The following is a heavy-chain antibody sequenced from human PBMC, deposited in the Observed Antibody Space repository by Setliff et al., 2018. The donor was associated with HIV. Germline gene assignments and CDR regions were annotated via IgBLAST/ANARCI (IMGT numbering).Heavy chain of an antibody. CDR3: ARHSPNVGVRGDAFDI. CDR1: GGSISSHY. D-gene: IGHD2-8*01. V-gene: IGHV4-59*08. CDR2: IHYSGAT. J-gene: IGHJ3*02. Sequence: PSETLSLTCTVSGGSISSHYWIWIRQPPGKGLEWIGYIHYSGATNYNPSLKSRVTISLDTSRTRFSLRLSSVTAADTAVYYCARHSPNVGVRGDAFDIWGQGTMVTVSS.